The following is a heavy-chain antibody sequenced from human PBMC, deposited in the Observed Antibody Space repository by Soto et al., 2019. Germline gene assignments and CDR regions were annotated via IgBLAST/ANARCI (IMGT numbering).Heavy chain of an antibody. CDR3: ARAVAPYLGTWFDP. CDR1: GGSISRGNSYS. J-gene: IGHJ5*02. D-gene: IGHD3-16*01. CDR2: ISHTGST. V-gene: IGHV4-30-2*01. Sequence: QLQLQESGSGLVKPSQTLSLTCAVSGGSISRGNSYSWSCIRQPPGKCLEGIGSISHTGSTSYNPSLKGRVTMSVDKSKNQFSLKLSSVTAADMAVYYCARAVAPYLGTWFDPWGQGTLVIVSS.